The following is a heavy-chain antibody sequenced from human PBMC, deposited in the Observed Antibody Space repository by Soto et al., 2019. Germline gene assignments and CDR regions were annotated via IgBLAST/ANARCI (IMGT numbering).Heavy chain of an antibody. CDR2: ISYDGSNK. J-gene: IGHJ3*02. CDR3: ARGSGGGWYESNAFDI. V-gene: IGHV3-30-3*01. D-gene: IGHD2-15*01. CDR1: GFTFSSYA. Sequence: LRLSCAASGFTFSSYAMHWVRQAPGKGLEWVAVISYDGSNKYYADSVKGRFTISRDNSKNTLYLQMNSLRAEDTAVYYCARGSGGGWYESNAFDIWGQGTMVTVSS.